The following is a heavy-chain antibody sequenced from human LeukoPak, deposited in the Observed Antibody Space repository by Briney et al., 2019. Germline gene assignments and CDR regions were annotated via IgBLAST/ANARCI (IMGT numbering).Heavy chain of an antibody. D-gene: IGHD3-22*01. J-gene: IGHJ4*02. CDR3: ARFELDSGGYATNFDS. CDR2: ISGSSSHT. Sequence: GGSLRLSCVVSGFSFSDYYMNWIRQTPGKGLEWLSYISGSSSHTLYADSVKGRFTISRDNAKNSLYLQMSSLRAEDTAVYYCARFELDSGGYATNFDSWGQGTLVTVSP. CDR1: GFSFSDYY. V-gene: IGHV3-11*06.